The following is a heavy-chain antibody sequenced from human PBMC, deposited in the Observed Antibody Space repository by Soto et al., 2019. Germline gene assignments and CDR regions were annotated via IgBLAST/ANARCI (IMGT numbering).Heavy chain of an antibody. Sequence: QVQLVQSGAEEKKPGASVKVSCKASGYTFTSYAMHWVRQAPGQRLEWMGLINAGNGNTKYSQKFQGRVTITRDTSASTAYMELSSRRSEDTAVYYCARSIVVVTSLDYWGQGTRVTVSS. D-gene: IGHD2-21*02. CDR3: ARSIVVVTSLDY. CDR1: GYTFTSYA. CDR2: INAGNGNT. J-gene: IGHJ4*02. V-gene: IGHV1-3*05.